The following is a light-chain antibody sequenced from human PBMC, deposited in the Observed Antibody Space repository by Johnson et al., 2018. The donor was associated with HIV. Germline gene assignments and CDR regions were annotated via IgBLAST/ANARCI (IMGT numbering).Light chain of an antibody. CDR1: SSNIGNNY. V-gene: IGLV1-51*02. CDR2: ENN. Sequence: QSVLTQPPSVSAAPGQKVTISCSGSSSNIGNNYVSWYQQLPGTAPKLLIYENNKRPSGIPDRFSGSKSGTSATLGITGLQTGDEADDYCGTWDSSLSAIYGFGTGTKVTVL. J-gene: IGLJ1*01. CDR3: GTWDSSLSAIYG.